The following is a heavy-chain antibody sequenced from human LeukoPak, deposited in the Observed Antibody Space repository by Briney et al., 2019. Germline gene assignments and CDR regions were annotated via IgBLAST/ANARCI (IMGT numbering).Heavy chain of an antibody. Sequence: SETLSLTCTVSGGSISSYYWSWIRQPPGKGLEWIGYIYYSGSTNYNPSLKSRVTISVDTSKNQFSLKLSSVTAADTAVYYCARGSYDILTGYYVFDYWGQGTLVTVSS. D-gene: IGHD3-9*01. CDR3: ARGSYDILTGYYVFDY. V-gene: IGHV4-59*01. CDR2: IYYSGST. CDR1: GGSISSYY. J-gene: IGHJ4*02.